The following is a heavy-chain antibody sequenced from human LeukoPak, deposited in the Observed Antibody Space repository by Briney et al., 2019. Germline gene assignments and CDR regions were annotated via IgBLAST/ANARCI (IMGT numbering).Heavy chain of an antibody. CDR1: GFTFSSYA. D-gene: IGHD5-12*01. Sequence: GGSLRLSCAASGFTFSSYAMTCVRQAPGKGLEWVSVIIASGSSTYYANSVKGRFTISRDNSKNTLYLQMNSLRAEDTAVYYCAKDQAWLRFDYWGQGTLVTVSP. CDR3: AKDQAWLRFDY. CDR2: IIASGSST. V-gene: IGHV3-23*01. J-gene: IGHJ4*02.